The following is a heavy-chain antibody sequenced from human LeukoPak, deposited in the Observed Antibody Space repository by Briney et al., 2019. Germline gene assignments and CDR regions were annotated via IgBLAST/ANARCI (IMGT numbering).Heavy chain of an antibody. Sequence: GGSLRLPCAASGFSFSSSTMNWARQAPGKGLEWVSSIGSTSSDKYYIESVKGRFTISRDNAENLLYLQMDSLRADDTAAYYCVKGDYRESWGQGTRVTVSS. CDR1: GFSFSSST. CDR3: VKGDYRES. V-gene: IGHV3-21*01. J-gene: IGHJ4*02. D-gene: IGHD4-11*01. CDR2: IGSTSSDK.